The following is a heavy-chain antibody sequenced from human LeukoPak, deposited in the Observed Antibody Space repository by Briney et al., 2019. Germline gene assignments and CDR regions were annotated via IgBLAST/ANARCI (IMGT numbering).Heavy chain of an antibody. J-gene: IGHJ6*03. CDR2: INHSGST. Sequence: PGGSLRLSCAASGFTFSSYEMNWVRQPPGKGLEWIGEINHSGSTNYNPSLKSRVTISVDTSKNQFSLKLSSVTAADTAVYYCARLTGDGSGSYYLLYYYYYYMDVWGKGTTVTISS. D-gene: IGHD3-10*01. CDR1: GFTFSSYE. V-gene: IGHV4-34*01. CDR3: ARLTGDGSGSYYLLYYYYYYMDV.